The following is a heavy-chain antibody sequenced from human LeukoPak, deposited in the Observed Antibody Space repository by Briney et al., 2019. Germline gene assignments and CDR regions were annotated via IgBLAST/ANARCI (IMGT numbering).Heavy chain of an antibody. Sequence: GGSLRLSCAASGFTFSSYWMSWVRQAPGKGLEWVANIKQDGSEKYYVDSVKGRFTISRDNAKNSLYLQMNSLRAEDTAVYYCARKPYYDILTGYYDHDAFDIWGQGTMVTVSS. V-gene: IGHV3-7*01. D-gene: IGHD3-9*01. J-gene: IGHJ3*02. CDR3: ARKPYYDILTGYYDHDAFDI. CDR1: GFTFSSYW. CDR2: IKQDGSEK.